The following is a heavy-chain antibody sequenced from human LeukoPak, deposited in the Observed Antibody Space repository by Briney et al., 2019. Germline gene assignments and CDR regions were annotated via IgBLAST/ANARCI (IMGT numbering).Heavy chain of an antibody. CDR2: INWNGVTT. CDR3: ARTVFGVVNYFDY. CDR1: GFTFDDYA. V-gene: IGHV3-20*01. J-gene: IGHJ4*02. D-gene: IGHD3-3*01. Sequence: SGGSLRLSCVDSGFTFDDYAMSWVRHTPEKGLEWVSAINWNGVTTSYADSVKGRFTISRDNAKNSLYLQMNSLRVEDTALYHCARTVFGVVNYFDYWGQGALVTVSS.